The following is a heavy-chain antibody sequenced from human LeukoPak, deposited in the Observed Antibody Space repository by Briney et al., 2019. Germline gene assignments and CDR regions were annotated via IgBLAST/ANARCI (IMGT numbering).Heavy chain of an antibody. CDR2: ISAYNGNT. D-gene: IGHD3-22*01. J-gene: IGHJ4*02. V-gene: IGHV1-18*01. CDR3: IFAPWDYYDSSGSLFDY. Sequence: ASVKVSCKASGYTFTSYGISWVRQAPGQGLEWMGWISAYNGNTNYAQKLQGRVTMTTDTSTSTAYMELSSLRSEDTAVYYCIFAPWDYYDSSGSLFDYWGQGTLVTVSS. CDR1: GYTFTSYG.